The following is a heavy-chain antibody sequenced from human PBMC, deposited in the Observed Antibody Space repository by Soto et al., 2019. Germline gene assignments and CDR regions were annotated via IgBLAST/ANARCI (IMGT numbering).Heavy chain of an antibody. CDR3: ARERITIFGVSPPNWFDP. Sequence: GGSLRLSCAASGFTVSGMFMNWVRQAPGKGLEWVSVIYPAGPTYYADSVKGRFTISRDNAKNSLYLQMNSLRADDTAVYYCARERITIFGVSPPNWFDPWGQGTLVTVSS. CDR1: GFTVSGMF. V-gene: IGHV3-53*01. D-gene: IGHD3-3*01. J-gene: IGHJ5*02. CDR2: IYPAGPT.